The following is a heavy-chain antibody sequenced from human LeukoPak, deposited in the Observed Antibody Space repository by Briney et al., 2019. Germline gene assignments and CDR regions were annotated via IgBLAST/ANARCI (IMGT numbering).Heavy chain of an antibody. CDR2: IKQDGSEK. Sequence: GGSLRLSCAASGFTFSSYWMSWVRQAPGKGLEWVANIKQDGSEKYYVDSVKGRFTISRDNAKNSLYLQMNRLRAEDTAVYYCTRDRGADKDDYWGQGTLVTVSS. D-gene: IGHD3-10*01. CDR1: GFTFSSYW. CDR3: TRDRGADKDDY. V-gene: IGHV3-7*01. J-gene: IGHJ4*02.